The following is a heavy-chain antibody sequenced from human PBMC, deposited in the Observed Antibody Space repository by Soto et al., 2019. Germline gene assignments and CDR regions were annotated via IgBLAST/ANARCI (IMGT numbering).Heavy chain of an antibody. Sequence: ASVKDSCTASVSTFTRYYMHWGRQDPGQGLEWMGIINPSGGSTSYAQKFQGRVTMTRDTSTSTVYMELSSLRSEDTAVYYCARGEVIAAAGGYYGMDVWGQGPTVTVS. J-gene: IGHJ6*02. CDR3: ARGEVIAAAGGYYGMDV. CDR1: VSTFTRYY. CDR2: INPSGGST. D-gene: IGHD6-13*01. V-gene: IGHV1-46*01.